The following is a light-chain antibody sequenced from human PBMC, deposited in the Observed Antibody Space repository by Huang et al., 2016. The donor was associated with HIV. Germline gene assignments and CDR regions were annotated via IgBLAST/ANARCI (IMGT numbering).Light chain of an antibody. Sequence: DIQMTPSPSTPSASVGDRVTITCRASQSISSWLAWYQQKPGEAPKLLISKASDLESGVPSRFSGSGSGTEFTLTISSLQPDDFATYYCQQYNTYLYTFGQGTKLEIK. J-gene: IGKJ2*01. CDR1: QSISSW. CDR2: KAS. V-gene: IGKV1-5*03. CDR3: QQYNTYLYT.